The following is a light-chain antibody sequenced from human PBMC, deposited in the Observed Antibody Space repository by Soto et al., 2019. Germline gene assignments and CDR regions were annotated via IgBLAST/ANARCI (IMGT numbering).Light chain of an antibody. CDR3: QSYDSSLRGLWV. J-gene: IGLJ3*02. CDR2: GNN. Sequence: QSVVTQPPSVSGAPGQRVSISCTGSSSNIGAGYDVHWYQQLPGAAPKLLIYGNNLRPSGVPDRFSCSKYGTSASLAITWLQAEDEADYYCQSYDSSLRGLWVFGGGTKLTVL. CDR1: SSNIGAGYD. V-gene: IGLV1-40*01.